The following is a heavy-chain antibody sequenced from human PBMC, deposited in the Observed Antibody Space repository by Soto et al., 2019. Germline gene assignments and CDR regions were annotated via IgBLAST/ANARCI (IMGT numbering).Heavy chain of an antibody. Sequence: SETLSLTCAVSGGSVSSGGYSWSWIRQPPGKGLEWIGYIYHSGSTYYNPSLKSRVTISVDRSKNRFSLKLSSVTAADTAVYYCARFASSLRSFYYGMDVWGQGTTVTVSS. CDR2: IYHSGST. V-gene: IGHV4-30-2*01. CDR1: GGSVSSGGYS. J-gene: IGHJ6*02. CDR3: ARFASSLRSFYYGMDV. D-gene: IGHD3-16*02.